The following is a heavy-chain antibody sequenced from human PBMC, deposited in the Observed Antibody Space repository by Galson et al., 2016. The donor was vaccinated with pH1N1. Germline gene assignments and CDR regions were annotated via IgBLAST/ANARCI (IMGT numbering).Heavy chain of an antibody. J-gene: IGHJ4*02. CDR1: GFTFNKYA. V-gene: IGHV3-23*01. CDR2: ISGSGRDT. Sequence: SLRLSCAASGFTFNKYAMTWVRQAPGKGLEWVSAISGSGRDTYYADSVKGRFTISRDNSKDTVYLQMNSLTVEDTAIYYCAKVPRRGFNAYGVDHRGQGTLVTVSS. CDR3: AKVPRRGFNAYGVDH. D-gene: IGHD5-12*01.